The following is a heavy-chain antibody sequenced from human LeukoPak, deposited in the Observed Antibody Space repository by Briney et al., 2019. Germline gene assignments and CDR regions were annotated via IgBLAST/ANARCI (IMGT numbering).Heavy chain of an antibody. V-gene: IGHV4-34*01. Sequence: SETLSLTCAVYGGSFSGYYWSWIRQPPGKGLEWIGEINHSGSTNYNPPLKSRVTISVDTSKNQFSLKLSSVTAADTAVYYCARGMLYYDYVWWSYHYPYYFDYWGEGTLVTVSS. D-gene: IGHD3-16*02. CDR3: ARGMLYYDYVWWSYHYPYYFDY. CDR1: GGSFSGYY. CDR2: INHSGST. J-gene: IGHJ4*02.